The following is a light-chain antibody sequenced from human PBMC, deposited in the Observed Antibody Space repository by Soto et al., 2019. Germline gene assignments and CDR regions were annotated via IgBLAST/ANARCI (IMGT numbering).Light chain of an antibody. Sequence: EIVLTQSPGTLSLSPGERATLSCRASQSVRSSSLGWYQQKPGQAPRLLIYAASNRATGIPDRFSGSGSGTDFTLTISRLEPEDCAVYYCQQYGSSLFGPGTKVDIE. V-gene: IGKV3-20*01. CDR1: QSVRSSS. CDR2: AAS. CDR3: QQYGSSL. J-gene: IGKJ3*01.